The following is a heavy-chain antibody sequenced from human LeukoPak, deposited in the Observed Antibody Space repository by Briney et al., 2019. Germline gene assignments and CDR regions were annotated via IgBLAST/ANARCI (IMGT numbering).Heavy chain of an antibody. Sequence: PSETLSLTCTVSGGSISSGDYYWSWIRQPPGKGLEWIGYIYYSGSTYYNPSLKSRVTISVDTSKNQFSLKLSSVTAADTAVYYCASPGRRSGPHWYFDLWGRGTLVTVSS. CDR1: GGSISSGDYY. V-gene: IGHV4-30-4*01. D-gene: IGHD6-19*01. CDR2: IYYSGST. CDR3: ASPGRRSGPHWYFDL. J-gene: IGHJ2*01.